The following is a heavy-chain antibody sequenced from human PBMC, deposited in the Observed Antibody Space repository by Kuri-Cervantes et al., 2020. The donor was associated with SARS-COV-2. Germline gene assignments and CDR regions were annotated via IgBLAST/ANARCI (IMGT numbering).Heavy chain of an antibody. CDR1: GFTFSTYG. CDR2: ISYDGSKK. Sequence: GESLKISCAAAGFTFSTYGMHWVRQAPGKGLEWVAVISYDGSKKYYADSMKGRFTISRDNAKNMLFLQMNSLRAEDTAVYYCVRDGDHWNFDYWGQGTLVTVSS. J-gene: IGHJ4*02. CDR3: VRDGDHWNFDY. D-gene: IGHD1-1*01. V-gene: IGHV3-30*03.